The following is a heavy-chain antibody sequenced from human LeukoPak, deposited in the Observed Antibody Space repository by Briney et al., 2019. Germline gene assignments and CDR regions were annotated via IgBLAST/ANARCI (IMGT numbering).Heavy chain of an antibody. V-gene: IGHV3-53*01. D-gene: IGHD3-22*01. CDR1: GFTVSSNY. CDR3: AREGRGYYYDSSGYYLR. Sequence: GGSLRLSCAASGFTVSSNYMSWVRQAPGKGLEWVSVIYSGGSTYYADSVKGRFTISRDNSKNTLYFQMNSLRAEDTAVYYCAREGRGYYYDSSGYYLRWGQGTLVTVSS. CDR2: IYSGGST. J-gene: IGHJ4*02.